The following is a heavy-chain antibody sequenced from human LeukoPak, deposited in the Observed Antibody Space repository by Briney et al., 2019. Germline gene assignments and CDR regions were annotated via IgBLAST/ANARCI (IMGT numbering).Heavy chain of an antibody. Sequence: SETLSLTCTVSGGSISSSSYYWGWTRQPPGKGLEWIGSIYYSGSTYYNPSLKSRVSISVDTSKNQFSLRLNSVTAADMAVYYCARIPLWFGEAGFDYWGQGTLVTVSS. D-gene: IGHD3-10*01. CDR3: ARIPLWFGEAGFDY. J-gene: IGHJ4*02. V-gene: IGHV4-39*01. CDR2: IYYSGST. CDR1: GGSISSSSYY.